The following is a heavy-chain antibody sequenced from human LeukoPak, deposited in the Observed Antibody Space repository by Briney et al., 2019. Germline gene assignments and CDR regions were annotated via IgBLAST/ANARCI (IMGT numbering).Heavy chain of an antibody. CDR2: IYPGDSDT. J-gene: IGHJ6*02. V-gene: IGHV5-51*01. D-gene: IGHD6-13*01. CDR1: GYSFTSYW. Sequence: GESLKISCKGSGYSFTSYWIGWVRQMPGKGLEWMGIIYPGDSDTRYSPSFQGQVTISADKSISTAYLQWSSLKASDTAMYYCARPYYSSSWYSDGMDVWGQGTTVTVSS. CDR3: ARPYYSSSWYSDGMDV.